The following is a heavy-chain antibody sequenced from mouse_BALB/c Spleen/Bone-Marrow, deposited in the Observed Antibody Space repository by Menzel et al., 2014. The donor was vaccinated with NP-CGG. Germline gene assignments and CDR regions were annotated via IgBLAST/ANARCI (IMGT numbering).Heavy chain of an antibody. Sequence: VLLQQSGPELVKPGASVKISCKASGYSFTGYFMNWVMQSHGKSLEWIGRINPYNGDTFYNQKFKGKATLTVDKSSGTAHMELRSLASEDSAVYYCAREGGYYYGSSPYFDVWGAGTTVTVSS. D-gene: IGHD1-1*01. CDR2: INPYNGDT. CDR1: GYSFTGYF. V-gene: IGHV1-20*02. J-gene: IGHJ1*01. CDR3: AREGGYYYGSSPYFDV.